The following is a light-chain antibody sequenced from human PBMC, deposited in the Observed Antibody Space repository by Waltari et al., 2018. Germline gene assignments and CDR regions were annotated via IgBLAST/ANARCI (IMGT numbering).Light chain of an antibody. CDR3: RSYTSTNTWM. CDR1: SPDVRGYNY. V-gene: IGLV2-14*03. CDR2: DFN. J-gene: IGLJ3*02. Sequence: QSALTQPASVSGSPGQSITIPCAGPSPDVRGYNYVPWYQQHPGKAPKLMIFDFNKRPSGVSNRFSGAKSGNTASLTISGLQAEDEAEYHCRSYTSTNTWMFGGGTKLTVL.